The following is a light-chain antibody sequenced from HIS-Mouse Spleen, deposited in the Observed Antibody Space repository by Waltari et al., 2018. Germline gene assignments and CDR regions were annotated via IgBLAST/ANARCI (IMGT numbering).Light chain of an antibody. V-gene: IGLV2-14*03. CDR1: SSDVGGYND. Sequence: QSALTQPASVSGSPGQSITISCTGTSSDVGGYNDVSWYQQHPGKAPKLMIYDVSNRPSGIPERFSGSNSGNTATLTISRVEAGDEADYYCQVWDSSSDRVFGTGTKVTVL. CDR2: DVS. CDR3: QVWDSSSDRV. J-gene: IGLJ1*01.